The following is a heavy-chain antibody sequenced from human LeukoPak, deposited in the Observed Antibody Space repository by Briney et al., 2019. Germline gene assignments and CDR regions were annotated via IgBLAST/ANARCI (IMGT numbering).Heavy chain of an antibody. V-gene: IGHV3-64*04. Sequence: GGSLRLSCAASGFTFSSYAMHWVRQAPGKGLEYVSAISSNGGSTYYADSVQGRFTISRDNSKNTLYLQMNSLRAEDTAVFYCAKGLVRSGPYGMDVWGQGTTVTVSS. D-gene: IGHD2-2*01. CDR3: AKGLVRSGPYGMDV. J-gene: IGHJ6*02. CDR1: GFTFSSYA. CDR2: ISSNGGST.